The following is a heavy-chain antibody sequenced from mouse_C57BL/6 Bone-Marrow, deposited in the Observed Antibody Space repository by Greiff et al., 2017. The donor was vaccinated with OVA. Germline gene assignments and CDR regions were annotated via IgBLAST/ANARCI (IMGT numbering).Heavy chain of an antibody. J-gene: IGHJ2*01. Sequence: QVQLQQPGAELVKPGASVKMSCKVSGYTFTIYWITWVKQRPGQGLVWLGDIYPGSGRTNYNEKLQSKATLTVDTSSSTAYMQLSSLTSEDSAVYYCARGRLRRGVLDYWGQGTALTVSS. CDR2: IYPGSGRT. CDR1: GYTFTIYW. CDR3: ARGRLRRGVLDY. V-gene: IGHV1-55*01.